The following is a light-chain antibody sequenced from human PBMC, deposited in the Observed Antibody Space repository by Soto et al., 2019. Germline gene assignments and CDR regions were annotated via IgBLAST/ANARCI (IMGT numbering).Light chain of an antibody. V-gene: IGKV1-9*01. CDR2: VAS. Sequence: DIPLTQSPSFLSASVGDRVTITCRASQDISSYLAWYQQKPGKAPKLLIYVASTLQSGVPSRFSGSGSGTQFTLTISSLQPEDFATYYCQQLNSYRGFTFGPGTKVDIK. CDR3: QQLNSYRGFT. CDR1: QDISSY. J-gene: IGKJ3*01.